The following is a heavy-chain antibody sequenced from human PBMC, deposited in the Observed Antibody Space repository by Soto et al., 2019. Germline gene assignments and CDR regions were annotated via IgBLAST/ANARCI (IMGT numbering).Heavy chain of an antibody. CDR3: ARDLRYSSSWYPEYYYGMDV. V-gene: IGHV3-30-3*01. CDR2: ISYDGSNK. D-gene: IGHD6-13*01. J-gene: IGHJ6*02. Sequence: QVQLVESGGGVVQPGRSLRLSCAASGFTFSSYAMHWVRQAPGKGLEWVAVISYDGSNKYYADSVKGRFTISRDNSKNTLYLQMNSLRAEDTAEYYCARDLRYSSSWYPEYYYGMDVWGQGTTVTVSS. CDR1: GFTFSSYA.